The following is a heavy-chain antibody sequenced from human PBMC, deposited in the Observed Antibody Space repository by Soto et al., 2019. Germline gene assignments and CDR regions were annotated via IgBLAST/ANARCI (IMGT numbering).Heavy chain of an antibody. CDR1: GGSISSYY. J-gene: IGHJ6*02. Sequence: PSETLSLTCTVSGGSISSYYWSWIRQPPGKGLEWIGYIYYSGSTNYNPSLKSRVTISVDTSKNQFSLKLSSVTAADTAVYYCARDFTVSSNPSYYYYGMDVWGQGTTVTV. CDR3: ARDFTVSSNPSYYYYGMDV. CDR2: IYYSGST. V-gene: IGHV4-59*01. D-gene: IGHD4-17*01.